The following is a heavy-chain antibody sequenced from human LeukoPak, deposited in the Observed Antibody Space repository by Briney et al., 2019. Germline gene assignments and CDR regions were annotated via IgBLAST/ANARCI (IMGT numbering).Heavy chain of an antibody. Sequence: GGSLRLSCAASGFTFSTFWMSWVRQAPGRGLEWVALIWYDGRNKYYADSVKGRFTISRDNSKNTLSLQLNSLRDEDTAVYYCARDGGSSGYHDALDIWGQGTMVTVSA. V-gene: IGHV3-33*08. CDR2: IWYDGRNK. CDR1: GFTFSTFW. CDR3: ARDGGSSGYHDALDI. D-gene: IGHD3-22*01. J-gene: IGHJ3*02.